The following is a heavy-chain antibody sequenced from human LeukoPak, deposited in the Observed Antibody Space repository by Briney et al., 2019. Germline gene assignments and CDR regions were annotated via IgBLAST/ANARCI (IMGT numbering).Heavy chain of an antibody. V-gene: IGHV3-7*01. CDR2: MKEDGSQE. D-gene: IGHD2-15*01. CDR1: GFTFNRCW. CDR3: ARYSYKHDC. Sequence: GGSLRLSCVVSGFTFNRCWMNWVRQAPGKGLEWVANMKEDGSQETYVDSVKGRFTISRDNAKNSLYLQMNNVRAEDTAVYYCARYSYKHDCWGQGTLVTVSS. J-gene: IGHJ4*02.